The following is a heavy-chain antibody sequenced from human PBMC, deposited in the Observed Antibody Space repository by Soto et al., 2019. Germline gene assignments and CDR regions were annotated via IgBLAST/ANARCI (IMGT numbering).Heavy chain of an antibody. J-gene: IGHJ6*02. CDR1: GGTFSSYA. V-gene: IGHV1-69*01. Sequence: QVQLVQSGAEVKKPGSSVKVSCKASGGTFSSYAISWVRQAPGQGLEWMGGIIPIFGTANYAQKFQGRVTITADESTSTAYMELSSLRSEDTAVYYCARDNDVWSGYVPSYYYYGIDVWGQGTTVTVSS. CDR3: ARDNDVWSGYVPSYYYYGIDV. D-gene: IGHD3-3*01. CDR2: IIPIFGTA.